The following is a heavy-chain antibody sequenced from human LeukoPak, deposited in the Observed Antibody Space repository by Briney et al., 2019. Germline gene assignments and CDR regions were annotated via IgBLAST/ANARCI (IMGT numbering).Heavy chain of an antibody. J-gene: IGHJ3*02. Sequence: SETLSLTCAVYGGSFSGYYWSWIRQPPGKGLEWIGEINHSGSTNYNPSLKSRVIISVDTSKNQFSLKLSSVTAADTAVYYCARVGLYGSESYAALDIWGQGTMVTVSS. CDR3: ARVGLYGSESYAALDI. D-gene: IGHD3-10*01. CDR2: INHSGST. CDR1: GGSFSGYY. V-gene: IGHV4-34*01.